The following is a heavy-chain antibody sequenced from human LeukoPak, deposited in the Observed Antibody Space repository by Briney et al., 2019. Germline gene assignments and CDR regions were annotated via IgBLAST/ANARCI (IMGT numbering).Heavy chain of an antibody. V-gene: IGHV3-21*01. D-gene: IGHD2-21*01. CDR2: ISSSGTYI. Sequence: GGSLRLSCAASGFTFSSYGMNWVRQAPGKGLEWGSSISSSGTYIYFADSVKGRFTISRDNAKNSLYLQMNSLRAEDTALYYCAREQSYSEEIVVVNPPFDYWGQGTLVTVSS. CDR3: AREQSYSEEIVVVNPPFDY. CDR1: GFTFSSYG. J-gene: IGHJ4*02.